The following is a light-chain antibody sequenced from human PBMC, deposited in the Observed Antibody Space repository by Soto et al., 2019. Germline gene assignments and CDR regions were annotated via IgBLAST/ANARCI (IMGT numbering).Light chain of an antibody. CDR2: AAS. J-gene: IGKJ3*01. CDR1: QGISNY. V-gene: IGKV1-27*01. Sequence: DIQMTQSPPSLSASVGDRVTITCRASQGISNYLAWYQQKPGKVPKLLIYAASTLQSGVPSRFSASGSGTSFTLTISSLQPEDVATYYCQKYNSVPFTFAPGTKVDIK. CDR3: QKYNSVPFT.